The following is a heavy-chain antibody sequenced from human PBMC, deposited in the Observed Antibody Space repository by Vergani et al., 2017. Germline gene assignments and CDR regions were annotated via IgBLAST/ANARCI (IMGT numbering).Heavy chain of an antibody. V-gene: IGHV3-30*03. CDR2: ISYDGTQK. D-gene: IGHD1-1*01. CDR1: GFTSSYYG. CDR3: ATKSCGTPGCQIGYFRE. J-gene: IGHJ1*01. Sequence: QVHLVESGGGVVQPGRSLRLSCEVSGFTSSYYGMHWVRQAPGKGLEWVAVISYDGTQKYYADSVKGRFTISRDNSKSTLYLQMNSLRTEDTAVYYCATKSCGTPGCQIGYFREWGQGTLVTVSS.